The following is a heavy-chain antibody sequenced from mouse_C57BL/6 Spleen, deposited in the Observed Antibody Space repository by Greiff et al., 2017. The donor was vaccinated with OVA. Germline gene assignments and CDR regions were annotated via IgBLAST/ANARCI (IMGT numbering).Heavy chain of an antibody. J-gene: IGHJ2*01. V-gene: IGHV1-82*01. Sequence: QVQLQQSGPELVKPGASVKISCKASGYAFRSSWMNWVKQRPGKGLEWIGRIYPGDGDTNYNGTFKGKATLTADKSSSTAYMKLSSLTSEDSAVYFCARSSYYGSIWFDDWGQGTTLTVSS. CDR3: ARSSYYGSIWFDD. D-gene: IGHD1-1*01. CDR1: GYAFRSSW. CDR2: IYPGDGDT.